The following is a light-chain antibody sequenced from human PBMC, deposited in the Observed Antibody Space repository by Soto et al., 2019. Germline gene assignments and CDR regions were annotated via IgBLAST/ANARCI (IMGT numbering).Light chain of an antibody. CDR2: GAS. CDR1: EDMSNY. J-gene: IGKJ1*01. V-gene: IGKV1-27*01. CDR3: QNYNRAPWT. Sequence: DIQMTQSPSSLSASVGDRVTITCRAREDMSNYLAWYQQKPGKVPKLLIYGASTLQSGVPSRFSGSGAGTDFTLTISTLQTEDVATYYCQNYNRAPWTFGQWTKVESK.